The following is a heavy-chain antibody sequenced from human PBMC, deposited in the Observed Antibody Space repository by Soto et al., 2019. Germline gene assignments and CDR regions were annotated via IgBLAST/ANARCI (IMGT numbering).Heavy chain of an antibody. J-gene: IGHJ5*02. CDR3: ARGSHDSTWS. CDR2: TYYRSKWYN. CDR1: GDSVSSNSAA. V-gene: IGHV6-1*01. Sequence: SQTLSLTCVISGDSVSSNSAAWSWIRQSPSRGLEWLGRTYYRSKWYNDYAVSVNSRITINPDTSKNQFSLQLTSVTPEDTAVYFCARGSHDSTWSWGQGTLVTVS. D-gene: IGHD2-2*01.